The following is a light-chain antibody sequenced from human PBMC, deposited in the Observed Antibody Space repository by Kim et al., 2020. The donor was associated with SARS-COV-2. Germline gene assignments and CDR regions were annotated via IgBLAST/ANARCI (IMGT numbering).Light chain of an antibody. CDR2: DVS. Sequence: QSALTQPASVSGSPGQSITISCTGTSSDAGGYNYVSWYQQHPGKAPKLMIYDVSKRPSGVSNRFSGSKSGNTASLTISGLQAEDEADYYYSSYTSSSTSWVFGGGTQLTVL. J-gene: IGLJ3*02. CDR1: SSDAGGYNY. CDR3: SSYTSSSTSWV. V-gene: IGLV2-14*01.